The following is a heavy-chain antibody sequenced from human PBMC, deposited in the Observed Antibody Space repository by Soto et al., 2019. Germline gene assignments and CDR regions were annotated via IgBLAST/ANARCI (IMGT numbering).Heavy chain of an antibody. CDR3: ARREAAAGTGDYYYGMDV. CDR1: GYTFTGYY. Sequence: ASVKVSCKASGYTFTGYYMHWVRQAPGQGLEWMGWINPNSGGTNYAQKFQGWVTMTRDTSISTAYMELSRLRSDDTAVYYCARREAAAGTGDYYYGMDVWGQGTTVTVSS. CDR2: INPNSGGT. D-gene: IGHD6-13*01. J-gene: IGHJ6*02. V-gene: IGHV1-2*04.